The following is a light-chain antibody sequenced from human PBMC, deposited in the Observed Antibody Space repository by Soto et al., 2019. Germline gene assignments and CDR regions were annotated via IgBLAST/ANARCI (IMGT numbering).Light chain of an antibody. Sequence: QSALTQPRSVSGSPGQSVTISCSGTSSDVGGYNYVSWYQQHPGKAPKLIIYDVSKWPSGVPDRFSGSKSGNTASLTISGLQTEDEDDYYCSSYAGSYSVLFGGGTKLTVL. J-gene: IGLJ2*01. CDR1: SSDVGGYNY. CDR3: SSYAGSYSVL. V-gene: IGLV2-11*01. CDR2: DVS.